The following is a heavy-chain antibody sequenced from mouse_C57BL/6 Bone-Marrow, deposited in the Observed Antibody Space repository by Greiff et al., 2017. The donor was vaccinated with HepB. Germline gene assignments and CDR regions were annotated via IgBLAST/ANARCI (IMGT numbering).Heavy chain of an antibody. D-gene: IGHD1-1*01. CDR2: IYPRNGNT. V-gene: IGHV1-81*01. CDR1: GYTFTSYG. CDR3: ARRITTVVPYFDY. Sequence: VQGVESGAELARPGASVKLSCKASGYTFTSYGISWVKQRTGQGLEWIGEIYPRNGNTYYNEKFKGKATLTADKSSSTAYMELRSLTSEDSAVYFCARRITTVVPYFDYWGQGTTLTVSS. J-gene: IGHJ2*01.